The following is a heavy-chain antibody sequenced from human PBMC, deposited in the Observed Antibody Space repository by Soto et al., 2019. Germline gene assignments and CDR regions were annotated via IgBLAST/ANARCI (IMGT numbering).Heavy chain of an antibody. CDR3: AKDRRAARGYYFDH. J-gene: IGHJ4*02. CDR1: GFTFTNYA. CDR2: ISGGGGTT. D-gene: IGHD6-6*01. V-gene: IGHV3-23*01. Sequence: EVQLLESGGGLVQPGGSLRLSCAASGFTFTNYAMAWVRQAPGKGLEWVSTISGGGGTTYYADSVKGRFTISRDNAKDTLYLQMNILRADDTAVYYCAKDRRAARGYYFDHWGQGTLVTVSS.